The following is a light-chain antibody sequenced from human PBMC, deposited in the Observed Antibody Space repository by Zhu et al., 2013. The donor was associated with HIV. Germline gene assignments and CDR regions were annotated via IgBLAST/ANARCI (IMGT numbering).Light chain of an antibody. J-gene: IGKJ4*01. Sequence: IQLTQSPSSLSASVGDRVTITCRASPGISTYLAWYQQKPGKAPELLIYAASTLQSGVPSRFSGVGSGTDFTLTISSLQPEDAATYYCQNYKIAPLTFGGGTKVDMK. CDR3: QNYKIAPLT. CDR1: PGISTY. CDR2: AAS. V-gene: IGKV1-9*01.